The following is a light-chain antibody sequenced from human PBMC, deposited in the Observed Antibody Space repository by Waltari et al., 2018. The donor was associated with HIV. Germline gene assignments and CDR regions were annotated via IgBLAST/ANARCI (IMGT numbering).Light chain of an antibody. CDR1: ANIVTY. Sequence: DIQMTQSPSSLSASVGDTVTITCRASANIVTYLNWYHHKSGAAPKLLIYGASSLQNAVPSRFSGSGFGTHFSLTITSLQADDFGTYYCQQSYITPCAFGQGTKLEV. J-gene: IGKJ2*01. V-gene: IGKV1-39*01. CDR3: QQSYITPCA. CDR2: GAS.